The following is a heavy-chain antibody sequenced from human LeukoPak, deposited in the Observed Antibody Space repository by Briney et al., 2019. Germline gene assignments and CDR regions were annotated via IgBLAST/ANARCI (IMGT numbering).Heavy chain of an antibody. CDR3: ARRGSSFFDY. CDR2: IYTSGST. Sequence: PSETLSLTCTVSGGSISSGSYYWSWIRQPAGKGLEWIGRIYTSGSTNYNPSLKSRVTISVDTSKNQFSLKLSSVTAADTAVYYCARRGSSFFDYWGQGILVTVSS. D-gene: IGHD6-13*01. J-gene: IGHJ4*02. V-gene: IGHV4-61*02. CDR1: GGSISSGSYY.